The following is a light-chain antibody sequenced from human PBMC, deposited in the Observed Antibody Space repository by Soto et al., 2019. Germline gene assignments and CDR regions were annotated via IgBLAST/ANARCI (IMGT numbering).Light chain of an antibody. Sequence: QSVLTQPASVSGSPGQSITISCTGTSSDVGGYNYVSWYQHHPGKAPKLMISEVSNRPSGVSSRFSGSKSDNTASLTISGLQAEDEADYYCSSYTSSNTYVFGTGTKLTVL. CDR2: EVS. V-gene: IGLV2-14*01. CDR1: SSDVGGYNY. J-gene: IGLJ1*01. CDR3: SSYTSSNTYV.